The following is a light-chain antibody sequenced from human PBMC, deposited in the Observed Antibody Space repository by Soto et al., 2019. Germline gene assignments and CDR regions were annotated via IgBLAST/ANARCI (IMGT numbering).Light chain of an antibody. CDR3: QQYETFSGT. CDR1: QTISSW. J-gene: IGKJ1*01. V-gene: IGKV1-5*03. CDR2: KAY. Sequence: EIQMTQYPSTLSGSLGDRVTITGMASQTISSWLAWYQQKPGKAPKLLIYKAYTLKSGVPSSFSGSGSGTEFPTTISSLQPDDFATYYCQQYETFSGTVGPGTKVEIK.